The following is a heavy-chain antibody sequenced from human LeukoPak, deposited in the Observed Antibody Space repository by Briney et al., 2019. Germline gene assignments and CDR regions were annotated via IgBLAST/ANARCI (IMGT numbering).Heavy chain of an antibody. CDR2: INWNGGST. V-gene: IGHV3-20*04. D-gene: IGHD6-6*01. CDR3: ARVSSEGNWFDP. J-gene: IGHJ5*02. CDR1: GFTFDDYG. Sequence: GGSLRLSCAASGFTFDDYGMSWVRQAPGKGLEWVSGINWNGGSTGYADSVKGRFTISRDNAKNSLHLQMNSLRAEDTALYYCARVSSEGNWFDPWGQGTLVTVSS.